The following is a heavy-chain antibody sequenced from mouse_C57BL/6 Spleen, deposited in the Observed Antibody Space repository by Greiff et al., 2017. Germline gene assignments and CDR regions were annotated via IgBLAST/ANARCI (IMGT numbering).Heavy chain of an antibody. D-gene: IGHD4-1*01. CDR2: FSSGGDFI. V-gene: IGHV5S21*01. J-gene: IGHJ2*01. Sequence: EVKLVDSGVSLVKPGVSLKLSCAVPGFTFSSYALSWVRQTLEKRLEWVAYFSSGGDFIYYADTVKGRFTITRDNARNTLYMQVSSLKSEDTAMDYGARGSLLGRRNYYDCEGQSPTLAV. CDR1: GFTFSSYA. CDR3: ARGSLLGRRNYYDC.